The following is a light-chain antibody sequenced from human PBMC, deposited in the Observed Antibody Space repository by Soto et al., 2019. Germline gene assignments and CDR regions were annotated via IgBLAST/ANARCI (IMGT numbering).Light chain of an antibody. CDR2: DAS. Sequence: EIVMTQSPATLSVSPGERATLSCRASQSVSSSLAWYQQKPGQAPRLLIYDASHRATGIQARFSGSGSGTDFTLTIRSLEPEDFAVYYCKQRSNWPKTFGQGTKVDIK. CDR3: KQRSNWPKT. J-gene: IGKJ1*01. V-gene: IGKV3-11*01. CDR1: QSVSSS.